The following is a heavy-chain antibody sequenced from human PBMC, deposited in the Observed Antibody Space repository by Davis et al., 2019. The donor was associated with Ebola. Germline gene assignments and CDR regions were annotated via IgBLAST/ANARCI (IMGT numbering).Heavy chain of an antibody. V-gene: IGHV3-23*01. D-gene: IGHD6-13*01. CDR3: AKDRVAAAGTPLDS. Sequence: GESLKISCAASGFTFNNYWMTWVRQVPGKGLEWVSSITGSGYTKYYADSLKARFTISRDSSTNTLYLHMNSLRLEDTAIYYCAKDRVAAAGTPLDSWGQGTLVTVSS. J-gene: IGHJ4*02. CDR1: GFTFNNYW. CDR2: ITGSGYTK.